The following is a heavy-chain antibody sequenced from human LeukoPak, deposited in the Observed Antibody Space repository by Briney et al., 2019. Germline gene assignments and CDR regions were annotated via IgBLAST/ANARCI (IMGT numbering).Heavy chain of an antibody. CDR3: ARFIAAADTIDY. Sequence: KPSETLSLTCTVSGGSISSSSYYWGWIRQPPGKGLEWIGSIYYSGSTYYNPSLKSRVTMSVDTSKNQFSLKLSSVTAADTAVYYCARFIAAADTIDYWGQGTLVTVSS. J-gene: IGHJ4*02. V-gene: IGHV4-39*01. CDR2: IYYSGST. D-gene: IGHD6-13*01. CDR1: GGSISSSSYY.